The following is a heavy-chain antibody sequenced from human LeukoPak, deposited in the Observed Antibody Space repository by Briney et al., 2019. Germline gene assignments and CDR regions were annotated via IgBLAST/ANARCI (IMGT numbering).Heavy chain of an antibody. D-gene: IGHD2-15*01. J-gene: IGHJ5*02. CDR2: NNGDGSTT. V-gene: IGHV3-74*01. Sequence: GGSLRLSCVASGFSLSGYWMYWVRQAPGKGLMYISRNNGDGSTTNYADVVKGRFTMSRDNVKNTLYLQMNSLRIEDTAVYYCARDPRNVGLAPWGQGTLVTVSS. CDR3: ARDPRNVGLAP. CDR1: GFSLSGYW.